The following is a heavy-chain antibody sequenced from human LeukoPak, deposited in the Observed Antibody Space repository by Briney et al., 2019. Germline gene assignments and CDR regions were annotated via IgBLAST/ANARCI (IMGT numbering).Heavy chain of an antibody. Sequence: ASVTVSCKASGYTFTSYDINWVRQATGQGLEWMGWMNPNSGNTGYAQKFQGRVTMTRNTSISTAYMELSSLRSEDTAVYYCARGDTYYDFWSGYSHYYYYMDVWGKGTTVTVSS. CDR1: GYTFTSYD. J-gene: IGHJ6*03. CDR3: ARGDTYYDFWSGYSHYYYYMDV. D-gene: IGHD3-3*01. V-gene: IGHV1-8*01. CDR2: MNPNSGNT.